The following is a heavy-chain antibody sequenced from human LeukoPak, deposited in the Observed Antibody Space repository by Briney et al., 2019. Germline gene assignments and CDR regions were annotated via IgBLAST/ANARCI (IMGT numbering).Heavy chain of an antibody. J-gene: IGHJ6*02. Sequence: TGESLKISCKGSGYSFTSYWIGWVRQMPWKGLEWMGIIYPGDSDTRYSPSFQGQVTISADKSISTAYLQWSSLKASDTAMYYCASAMDYYYYGMDVWGQGTTVTVSS. CDR3: ASAMDYYYYGMDV. CDR2: IYPGDSDT. CDR1: GYSFTSYW. V-gene: IGHV5-51*01.